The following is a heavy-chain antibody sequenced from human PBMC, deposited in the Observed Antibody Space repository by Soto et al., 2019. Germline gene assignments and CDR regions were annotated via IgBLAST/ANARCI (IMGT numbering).Heavy chain of an antibody. V-gene: IGHV1-8*01. CDR3: ARSRIWDYRPI. CDR2: MNPNSGNT. CDR1: GDTFTSYD. D-gene: IGHD2-15*01. J-gene: IGHJ3*02. Sequence: GASVKVSCKACGDTFTSYDINWVRQATGQGLEWMGWMNPNSGNTGYAQKFQGRVTMTRNTSISTAYMELSSLRSEDTAVYYCARSRIWDYRPIWGQGTMVTVSS.